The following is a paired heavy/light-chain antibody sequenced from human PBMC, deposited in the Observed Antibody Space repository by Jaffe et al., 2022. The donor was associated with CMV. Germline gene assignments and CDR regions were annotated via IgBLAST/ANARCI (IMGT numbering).Heavy chain of an antibody. D-gene: IGHD6-13*01. V-gene: IGHV3-23*01. CDR1: GFTFSSYA. Sequence: EVQLLESGGGLVQPGGSLRLSCAASGFTFSSYAMSWVRQAPGKGLEWVSAISGSGGSTYYADSVKGRFTISRDNSKNTLYLQMNSLRAEDTAVYYCAKDGDSSSWTYYYYYYGMDVWGQGTTVTVSS. J-gene: IGHJ6*02. CDR2: ISGSGGST. CDR3: AKDGDSSSWTYYYYYYGMDV.
Light chain of an antibody. CDR2: EVS. Sequence: DIVMTQTPLSLSVTPGQPASISCKSSQSLLHSDGKTYLYWYLQKPGQSPQLLIYEVSSRFSGVPDRFSGSGSGTDFTLKISRVEAEDVGVYYCMQGIHLPRVTFGPGTKVDIK. CDR1: QSLLHSDGKTY. J-gene: IGKJ3*01. CDR3: MQGIHLPRVT. V-gene: IGKV2-29*02.